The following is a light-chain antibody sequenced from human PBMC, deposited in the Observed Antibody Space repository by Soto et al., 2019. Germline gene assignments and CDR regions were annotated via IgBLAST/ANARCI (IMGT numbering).Light chain of an antibody. J-gene: IGKJ2*01. Sequence: EKMLTQSPGTLSLSPGERATLSCRAIQNVGSRYLAWYQQKPGQAPSVLIYEASSRATGIPDRFSGSGSGTDFTLTISRLEPEDFAVCYCQQYGSSPPYTLGQGTKVDI. CDR1: QNVGSRY. V-gene: IGKV3-20*01. CDR3: QQYGSSPPYT. CDR2: EAS.